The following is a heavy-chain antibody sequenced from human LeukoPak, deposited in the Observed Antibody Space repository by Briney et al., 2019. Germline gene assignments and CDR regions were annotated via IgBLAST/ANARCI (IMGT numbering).Heavy chain of an antibody. CDR1: GFTFSSYA. D-gene: IGHD5-24*01. V-gene: IGHV3-23*01. Sequence: GGSLRLSCAASGFTFSSYAMSWVRQAPGKGLEWISAISGSGGSTYYADSVKGRFTISRDNSKNTLYLQMNSLRAEDTAVYYCAKAGGSWLQCDYWGQGTLVTVSS. CDR2: ISGSGGST. CDR3: AKAGGSWLQCDY. J-gene: IGHJ4*02.